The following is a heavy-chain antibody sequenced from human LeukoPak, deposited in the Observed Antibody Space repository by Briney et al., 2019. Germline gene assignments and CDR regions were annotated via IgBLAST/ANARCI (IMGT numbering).Heavy chain of an antibody. CDR3: ARTLARGPLQILYYYGMDV. V-gene: IGHV1-8*01. J-gene: IGHJ6*04. D-gene: IGHD3-3*01. CDR1: GYTFTSYD. CDR2: MNPNSGNT. Sequence: GASVKVSCKASGYTFTSYDINWVRQATGQGLEWMGWMNPNSGNTGYAQKFQGRVTMTRNTSISTAYMELSSLRSEDAAVYYCARTLARGPLQILYYYGMDVWGKGTTVTVSS.